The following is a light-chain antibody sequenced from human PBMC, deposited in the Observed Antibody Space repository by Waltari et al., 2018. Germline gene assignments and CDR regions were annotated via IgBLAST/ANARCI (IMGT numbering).Light chain of an antibody. Sequence: QSALTQPASVSGTPGQSITISCTGTNSDVGNYNLVSWYQHHPGEAPKLMICEVIKRPSGVANRFSGSKAGNTASLTISGLQAEDEADYYCCSYAGSGTYVFGTGTKVTVL. CDR1: NSDVGNYNL. J-gene: IGLJ1*01. V-gene: IGLV2-23*02. CDR3: CSYAGSGTYV. CDR2: EVI.